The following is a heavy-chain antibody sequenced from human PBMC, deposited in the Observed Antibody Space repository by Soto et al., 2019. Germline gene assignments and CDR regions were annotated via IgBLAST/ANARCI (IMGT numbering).Heavy chain of an antibody. CDR1: GGSVSSGSYY. J-gene: IGHJ6*02. D-gene: IGHD2-21*02. V-gene: IGHV4-61*01. CDR3: ARVFLTAIDYSGMDV. Sequence: PSETLSLTCTVSGGSVSSGSYYWSWIRQPPGKGLEWIGYIYYSGSTNYNPSLKSRVTISVDTSKNQFSLKLSSVTAADTAVYYCARVFLTAIDYSGMDVWGQGTTVT. CDR2: IYYSGST.